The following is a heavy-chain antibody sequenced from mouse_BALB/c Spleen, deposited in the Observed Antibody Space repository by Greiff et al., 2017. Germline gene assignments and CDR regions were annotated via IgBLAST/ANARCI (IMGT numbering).Heavy chain of an antibody. V-gene: IGHV1S56*01. Sequence: VKLQESGPELVKPGASVKMSCKASGYTFTSYYIHWVKQRPGQGLEWIGWIYPGDGSTKYNEKFKGKTTLTADKSSSTAYMLLSSLTSEDSAIYFCARWGPYAMDYWGQGTSVTVSS. CDR3: ARWGPYAMDY. J-gene: IGHJ4*01. CDR1: GYTFTSYY. CDR2: IYPGDGST.